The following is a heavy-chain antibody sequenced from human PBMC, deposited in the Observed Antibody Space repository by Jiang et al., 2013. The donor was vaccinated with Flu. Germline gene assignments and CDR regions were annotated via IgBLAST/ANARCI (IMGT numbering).Heavy chain of an antibody. D-gene: IGHD6-19*01. J-gene: IGHJ4*02. Sequence: GAEVKKPGESLRISCKGSGYSFTSYWISWVRQMPGKGLEWMGRIDPSDSFTNYNPSFQGHVFISTDKSINTVYLQWSSLKASDTAMYYCARRAVGSGWYFDYWGQGTLVTVSS. CDR1: GYSFTSYW. CDR3: ARRAVGSGWYFDY. V-gene: IGHV5-10-1*01. CDR2: IDPSDSFT.